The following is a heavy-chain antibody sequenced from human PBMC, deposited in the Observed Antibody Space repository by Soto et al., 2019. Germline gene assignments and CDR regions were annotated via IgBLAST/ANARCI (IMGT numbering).Heavy chain of an antibody. V-gene: IGHV1-18*04. Sequence: QVQLVQSGAEVKKPGASVKVSCKASGYTFTSYGISWVRQAPGQGLEWMGWISAYNGNTNYAQKLQDRVTMTTDTSTSTAYMELRSLRSDDTAVYYCARDQIVVVPAAIYYYYYGMDVWGQGTTVTVSS. CDR3: ARDQIVVVPAAIYYYYYGMDV. CDR2: ISAYNGNT. D-gene: IGHD2-2*01. J-gene: IGHJ6*02. CDR1: GYTFTSYG.